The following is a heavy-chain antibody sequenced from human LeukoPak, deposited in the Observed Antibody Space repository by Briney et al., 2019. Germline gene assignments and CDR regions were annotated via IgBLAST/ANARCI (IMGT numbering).Heavy chain of an antibody. CDR1: GYAFTGSY. J-gene: IGHJ3*01. D-gene: IGHD1-1*01. Sequence: ASVKVSCKAAGYAFTGSYIHWVRQAPGQGLEWMGWINPNNSFTAYAQNFQGRVTMTRDTSISTAYMDLSRLTSDDTAVYFCARDRGARLERFYAFDFWGQGTTVTVSS. CDR3: ARDRGARLERFYAFDF. CDR2: INPNNSFT. V-gene: IGHV1-2*02.